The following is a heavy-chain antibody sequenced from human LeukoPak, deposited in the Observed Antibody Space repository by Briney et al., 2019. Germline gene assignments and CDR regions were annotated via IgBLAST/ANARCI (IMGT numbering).Heavy chain of an antibody. CDR3: ARDYYDSSGYCGY. CDR1: GFTFSSYW. Sequence: GGSLRLSCAASGFTFSSYWMSWVRQAPGKGLEWVANIKKDGSEKYYVDSVKGRFTISRDNAKKSLYLQMNSLRAEDTAVYYCARDYYDSSGYCGYWGQGTLVTVSS. J-gene: IGHJ4*02. V-gene: IGHV3-7*01. CDR2: IKKDGSEK. D-gene: IGHD3-22*01.